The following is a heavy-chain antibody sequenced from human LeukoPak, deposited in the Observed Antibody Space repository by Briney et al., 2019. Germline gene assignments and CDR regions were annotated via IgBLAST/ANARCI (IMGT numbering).Heavy chain of an antibody. CDR3: ARVNINNWHSCDY. CDR1: GGSISSNNW. CDR2: IYHSGSP. J-gene: IGHJ4*02. V-gene: IGHV4-4*02. Sequence: SGTLSLTCAVSGGSISSNNWWGWVRQPPGKGLEWIGEIYHSGSPNYNPSLKSRVTISVDKSRNHFSLNLSSVTAADTAVYYCARVNINNWHSCDYWGQRTLVTVSS. D-gene: IGHD1-1*01.